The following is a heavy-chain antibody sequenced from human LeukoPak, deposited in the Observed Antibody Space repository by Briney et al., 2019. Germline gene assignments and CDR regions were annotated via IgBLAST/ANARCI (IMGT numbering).Heavy chain of an antibody. V-gene: IGHV3-21*01. D-gene: IGHD3-10*02. J-gene: IGHJ6*04. CDR2: ITSSSSYI. CDR3: AELGITMIGGV. Sequence: GGSLRLSCAASGFTFSSYSMNWVRQAPGKGLEWVSSITSSSSYIYYADSAKGRFTISRDNAKNSLYLQMNSLRAEDTAVYYCAELGITMIGGVWGKGTTVTISS. CDR1: GFTFSSYS.